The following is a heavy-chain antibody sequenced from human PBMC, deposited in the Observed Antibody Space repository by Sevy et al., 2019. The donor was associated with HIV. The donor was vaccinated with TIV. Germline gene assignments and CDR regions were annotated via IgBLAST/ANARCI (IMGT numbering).Heavy chain of an antibody. CDR3: ARDFTEGLLGGHLFDY. J-gene: IGHJ4*02. V-gene: IGHV3-30-3*01. Sequence: GGSLRLSCAVSGFTFSSYAMHWVRQAPGKGLEWVAVISYDGSNKYYADSVKGRFTISRDNSKNTLYLQMNSLRAEDTAVYYCARDFTEGLLGGHLFDYWGQGTLVTVSS. D-gene: IGHD1-26*01. CDR1: GFTFSSYA. CDR2: ISYDGSNK.